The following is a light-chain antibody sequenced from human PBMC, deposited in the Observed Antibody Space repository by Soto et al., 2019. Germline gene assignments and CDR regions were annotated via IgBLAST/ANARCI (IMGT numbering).Light chain of an antibody. CDR3: QRYNSPPLT. CDR2: AAL. CDR1: QNIYTW. V-gene: IGKV1-27*01. J-gene: IGKJ3*01. Sequence: DYQVTQSPSTLSASVGDRVTITCRASQNIYTWLAWYQQKPGKAPRLLIFAALTLHSGVSSRFSGSQSGTDFALTISSLQPEDVATYYCQRYNSPPLTFGPGTKVDI.